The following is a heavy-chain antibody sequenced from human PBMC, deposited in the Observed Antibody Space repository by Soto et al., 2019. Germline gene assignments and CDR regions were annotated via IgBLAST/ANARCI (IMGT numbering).Heavy chain of an antibody. CDR1: GGSISSYY. Sequence: GGSISSYYWSWIRQPPGKGLEWIGYIYYSGSTNYNPSLKSRVTISVDTSKNQFSLKLSSVTAADTAVYYCARAYSSSWPGYYYYGMDVWGQGTTVTVSS. CDR3: ARAYSSSWPGYYYYGMDV. J-gene: IGHJ6*02. CDR2: IYYSGST. V-gene: IGHV4-59*01. D-gene: IGHD6-13*01.